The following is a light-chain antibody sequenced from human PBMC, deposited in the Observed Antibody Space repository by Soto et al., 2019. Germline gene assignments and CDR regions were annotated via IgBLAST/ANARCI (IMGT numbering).Light chain of an antibody. CDR3: QSYDDNLSGSV. V-gene: IGLV1-40*01. CDR2: GNS. J-gene: IGLJ3*02. Sequence: QLVLTQPPSVSGAPGQWVTFSCTGSRSNIGAGYDVHWYQQLPGSAPKLLIYGNSNRPSGVPDRFSGSKSGASASLAIAGLQTEEEADYYCQSYDDNLSGSVFGGGTNVTVL. CDR1: RSNIGAGYD.